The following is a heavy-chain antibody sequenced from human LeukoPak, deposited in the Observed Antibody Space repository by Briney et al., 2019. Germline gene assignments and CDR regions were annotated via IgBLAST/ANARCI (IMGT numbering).Heavy chain of an antibody. V-gene: IGHV4-59*08. CDR2: IYYSGST. D-gene: IGHD3-22*01. Sequence: SETLSLTCTVSGGSSSSYYWSWIRQPPGTGLELIGYIYYSGSTNYNPSLKSRVTISVDTSKNQFPLKLSSVTAADTAVYYCARGGYYYDSSGYYYRAFDIWGQGTMVTVSS. CDR1: GGSSSSYY. CDR3: ARGGYYYDSSGYYYRAFDI. J-gene: IGHJ3*02.